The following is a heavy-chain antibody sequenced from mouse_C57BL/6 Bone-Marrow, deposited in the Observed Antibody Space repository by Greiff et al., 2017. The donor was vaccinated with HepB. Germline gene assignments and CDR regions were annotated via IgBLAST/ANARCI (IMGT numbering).Heavy chain of an antibody. CDR2: INPNNGGT. J-gene: IGHJ3*01. CDR3: ARGSYGSSPFAY. Sequence: EVKLMESGPELVKPGASVKIPCKASGYTFTDYNMDWVKQSHGKSLEWIGDINPNNGGTIYNQKFKGKATLTVDKSSSTAYMELRSLTSEDTAVYYCARGSYGSSPFAYRGQGTLVTVSA. CDR1: GYTFTDYN. D-gene: IGHD1-1*01. V-gene: IGHV1-18*01.